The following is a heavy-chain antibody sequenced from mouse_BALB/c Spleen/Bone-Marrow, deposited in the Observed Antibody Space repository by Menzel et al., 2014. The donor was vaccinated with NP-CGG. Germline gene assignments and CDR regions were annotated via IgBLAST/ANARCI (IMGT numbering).Heavy chain of an antibody. V-gene: IGHV1-54*01. CDR3: AREWTARAVDY. D-gene: IGHD3-2*01. CDR2: INPGSGGA. J-gene: IGHJ2*01. Sequence: QVQLQQSAAELVRPGTSVKVPCKASGYAFTNYLIEWVKQRPVQGLEWIGVINPGSGGANYNAKFKGKATLTADKSSSTAYMQLSSLTSDDSAVYFCAREWTARAVDYWGQGTPLTGSS. CDR1: GYAFTNYL.